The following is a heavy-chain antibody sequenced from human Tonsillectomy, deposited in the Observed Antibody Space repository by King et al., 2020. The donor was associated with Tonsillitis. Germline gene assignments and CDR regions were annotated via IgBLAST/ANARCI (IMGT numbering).Heavy chain of an antibody. CDR1: GFTFSSYW. Sequence: VQLVESGGGLIQPGGSLRLSCAASGFTFSSYWMHWVRQAPGKGLMWVSRINSAGSSTTYADSVKGRFTISRDNAKNTLYLQMNSLRAEDTALYYCARGLFERSTITIAYWGQGTLVTVSS. CDR2: INSAGSST. CDR3: ARGLFERSTITIAY. D-gene: IGHD5-24*01. V-gene: IGHV3-74*01. J-gene: IGHJ4*02.